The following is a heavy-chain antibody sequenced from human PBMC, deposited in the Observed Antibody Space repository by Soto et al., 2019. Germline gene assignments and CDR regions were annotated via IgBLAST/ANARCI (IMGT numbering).Heavy chain of an antibody. CDR3: ARDSILLSGRWFDP. D-gene: IGHD2-21*01. V-gene: IGHV4-30-4*01. CDR2: IYYSGST. CDR1: GGSISSGDYY. Sequence: SETLSLTXTVSGGSISSGDYYWSWIRQPPGKGLEWIGYIYYSGSTYYNPSLKSRVTISVDTSKNQFSLKLSSVTAADTAVYYCARDSILLSGRWFDPWGQGTLVTVSS. J-gene: IGHJ5*02.